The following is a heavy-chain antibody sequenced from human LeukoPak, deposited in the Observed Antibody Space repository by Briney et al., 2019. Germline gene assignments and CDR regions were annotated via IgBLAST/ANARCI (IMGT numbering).Heavy chain of an antibody. J-gene: IGHJ4*02. CDR2: IYYSVST. Sequence: SQTLSLTCTVSGGSISSSSYYWGWIRQPPGKGLEWIESIYYSVSTYYNPSLKSRVTISVDTSKNQFSLKLSSVTAADTAVYYCARQGDFWSGYYPPDDYWGQGTLVTVSS. CDR1: GGSISSSSYY. CDR3: ARQGDFWSGYYPPDDY. D-gene: IGHD3-3*01. V-gene: IGHV4-39*01.